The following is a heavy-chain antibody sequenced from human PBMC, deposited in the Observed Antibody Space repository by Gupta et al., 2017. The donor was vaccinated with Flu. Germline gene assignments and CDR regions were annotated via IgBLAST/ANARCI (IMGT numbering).Heavy chain of an antibody. CDR1: GFTMSSYW. CDR3: ARDSGRFYIDY. Sequence: EVQMVESGGGLVQPGGSLRLSCEASGFTMSSYWMSWVRQAPGKGLEWVANIKQDASEKYYGDSVKGRFSISRDNAKNSHYLQMNNLRAEDTAVYYCARDSGRFYIDYWGQGTLVTVSS. D-gene: IGHD1-26*01. J-gene: IGHJ4*02. V-gene: IGHV3-7*01. CDR2: IKQDASEK.